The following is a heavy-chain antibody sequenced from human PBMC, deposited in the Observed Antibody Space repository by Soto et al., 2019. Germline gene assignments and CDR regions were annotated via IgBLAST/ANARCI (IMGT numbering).Heavy chain of an antibody. CDR1: GFTFSSYS. CDR2: ITSSSTYI. J-gene: IGHJ4*02. V-gene: IGHV3-21*01. CDR3: ASRPYSSGWYFDY. D-gene: IGHD6-19*01. Sequence: EVQLVESGGGLVKPGGSLRLSCAASGFTFSSYSMNWVRQAPGKGLEWVSSITSSSTYIYYADSVKGRFTISRDNAKNSLYLQRNSLRAEDTAVYYCASRPYSSGWYFDYWGQGTLVTVSS.